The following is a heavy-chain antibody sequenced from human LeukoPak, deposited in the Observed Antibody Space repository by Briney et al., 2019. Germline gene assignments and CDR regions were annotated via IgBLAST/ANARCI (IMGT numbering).Heavy chain of an antibody. Sequence: GGSLRLSCADSGFTFSSYAMSWVRQAPGKGLEWVAVIWYDGSNKYYADSVKGRFTISRDNSKNTLYLQMNSLRAEDTAVYYCARGLWLVPGAFDIWGQGTMVTVSS. J-gene: IGHJ3*02. CDR1: GFTFSSYA. V-gene: IGHV3-33*08. D-gene: IGHD6-19*01. CDR2: IWYDGSNK. CDR3: ARGLWLVPGAFDI.